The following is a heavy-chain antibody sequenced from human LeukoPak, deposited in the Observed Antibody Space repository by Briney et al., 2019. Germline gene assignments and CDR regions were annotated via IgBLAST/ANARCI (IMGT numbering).Heavy chain of an antibody. CDR1: GGTFSSYA. D-gene: IGHD5-18*01. Sequence: SVKVSCKASGGTFSSYAISWVRQAPGQGLEWMGGIIPIFGTANYAQKFQGRVTITTDESTSTAYMELSSLRSEDTAVYYCARGSNVDTAMVSYFDYWGQGTLVTVSS. CDR2: IIPIFGTA. CDR3: ARGSNVDTAMVSYFDY. J-gene: IGHJ4*02. V-gene: IGHV1-69*05.